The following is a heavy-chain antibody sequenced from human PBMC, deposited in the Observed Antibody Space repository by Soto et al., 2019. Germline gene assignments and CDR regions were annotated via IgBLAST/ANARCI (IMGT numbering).Heavy chain of an antibody. V-gene: IGHV4-34*01. CDR1: GGSFSGYY. Sequence: SETLSLTCAVYGGSFSGYYWSWIRQPPGKGLEWIGEINHSGSTNYNPSLKSRVTISVDTSKNQFSLKLSPVTAADTAVYYCARVYYDFWSGYYSHYFDYWGQGTLVTVSS. CDR2: INHSGST. CDR3: ARVYYDFWSGYYSHYFDY. J-gene: IGHJ4*02. D-gene: IGHD3-3*01.